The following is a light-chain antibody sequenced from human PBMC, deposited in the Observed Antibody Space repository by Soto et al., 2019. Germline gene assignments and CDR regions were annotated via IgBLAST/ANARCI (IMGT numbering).Light chain of an antibody. Sequence: DIQMTQSPSSLSASVGDRVTITCRASQSISSHLHWYQQKPGKAPKVLIYAASSLQGGVPSRFSGSGSGTDFTLTIKSLQPEDFATYYCQQSYSSPFTFGPGTKVDIK. CDR3: QQSYSSPFT. V-gene: IGKV1-39*01. CDR1: QSISSH. CDR2: AAS. J-gene: IGKJ3*01.